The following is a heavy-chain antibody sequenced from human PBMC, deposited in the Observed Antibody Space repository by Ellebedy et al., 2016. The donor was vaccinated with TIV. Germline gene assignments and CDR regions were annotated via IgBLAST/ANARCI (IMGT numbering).Heavy chain of an antibody. J-gene: IGHJ4*02. Sequence: MPSETLSLTCSVSGGSISSYYWSWIRQPPGKGLEWIGYIYNSGSTNYNPSLKSRVTISVDTSKNQFSLKLSSVTAADTAVYYCARGGWAVVTNFDYWGQGTLVTVSS. CDR1: GGSISSYY. V-gene: IGHV4-59*01. D-gene: IGHD4-23*01. CDR2: IYNSGST. CDR3: ARGGWAVVTNFDY.